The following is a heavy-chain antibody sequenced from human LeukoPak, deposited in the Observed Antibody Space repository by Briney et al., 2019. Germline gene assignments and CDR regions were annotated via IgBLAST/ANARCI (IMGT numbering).Heavy chain of an antibody. CDR2: ISSNSGTI. V-gene: IGHV3-48*01. D-gene: IGHD3-9*01. CDR3: ASGILTGLDYFDY. Sequence: GGSLRLSCAASGFTFSSYSMNWVRQAPGKGLEWVSYISSNSGTIYYADSVKGRFTISRDNAKNSLYLQMVSLRAEDTAVYYCASGILTGLDYFDYWGQGILVIVSS. CDR1: GFTFSSYS. J-gene: IGHJ4*02.